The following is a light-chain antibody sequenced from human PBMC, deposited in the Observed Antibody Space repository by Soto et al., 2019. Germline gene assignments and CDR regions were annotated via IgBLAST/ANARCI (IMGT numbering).Light chain of an antibody. CDR1: SSVVGGYNY. V-gene: IGLV2-14*01. CDR3: SSYTSSSTYV. J-gene: IGLJ1*01. Sequence: QSALTQPASVSGSPGQSITISCTGTSSVVGGYNYVSWYQQHPGKAPKLMIYDVSNRPSGVSNRFSGSKSGNTASLTISGLQAEYEADYYCSSYTSSSTYVSGPGTVVTV. CDR2: DVS.